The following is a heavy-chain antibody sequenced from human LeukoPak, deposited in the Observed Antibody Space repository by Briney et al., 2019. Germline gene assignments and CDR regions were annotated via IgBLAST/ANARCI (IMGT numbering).Heavy chain of an antibody. D-gene: IGHD3-3*01. J-gene: IGHJ4*02. V-gene: IGHV4-38-2*02. CDR3: ARAFGVVIYFDY. Sequence: SETLSLTCTVSGYSISSGSYWGWIRQPPGKGLEWIGSIHHSGSIYNNPSLKSRVTISVDTSKSQFSLKLSSVTAADTAVYYCARAFGVVIYFDYWGQGTLVTVS. CDR1: GYSISSGSY. CDR2: IHHSGSI.